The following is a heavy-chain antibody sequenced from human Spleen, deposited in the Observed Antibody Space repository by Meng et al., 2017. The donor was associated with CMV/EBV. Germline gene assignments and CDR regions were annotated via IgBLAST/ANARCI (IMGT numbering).Heavy chain of an antibody. V-gene: IGHV3-74*01. D-gene: IGHD3-16*02. Sequence: GESLKISCAASGFTLGYYWMHWVRQAPGKGLVWVSRINSDGSNKYYADSVKGRFTISRDNSKNTLYLQMNSLRAEDTAVYYCAKGRLRSGELSSLDYWGQGTLVTVSS. CDR1: GFTLGYYW. J-gene: IGHJ4*02. CDR2: INSDGSNK. CDR3: AKGRLRSGELSSLDY.